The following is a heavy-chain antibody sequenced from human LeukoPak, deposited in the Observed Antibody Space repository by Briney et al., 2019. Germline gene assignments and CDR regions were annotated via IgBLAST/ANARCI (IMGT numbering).Heavy chain of an antibody. D-gene: IGHD3-22*01. CDR3: TRGDYYDTSGYYFLFDY. Sequence: GGSLRLSCTASGFTFGDYGMSWVRQAPGKGLEWVGFISSKAYGGTTEYAASVKGRFTISRDDSKSIAYLQMNSLKTEDTAVYYCTRGDYYDTSGYYFLFDYWGQGTLVTVSS. V-gene: IGHV3-49*04. CDR2: ISSKAYGGTT. J-gene: IGHJ4*02. CDR1: GFTFGDYG.